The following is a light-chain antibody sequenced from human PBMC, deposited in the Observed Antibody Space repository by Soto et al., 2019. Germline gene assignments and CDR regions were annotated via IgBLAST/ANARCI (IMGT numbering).Light chain of an antibody. CDR2: DAS. CDR1: QSISPD. V-gene: IGKV1-39*01. Sequence: DIQMTQSPSSLSASVGDGVTITCRASQSISPDLNWYQQKPGKTPKLLLYDASSLQSGVPSRFSGSGSGTDFTLTIRSLQPEDVATYYCPQSYSTLFTFGPGTKVSIK. CDR3: PQSYSTLFT. J-gene: IGKJ3*01.